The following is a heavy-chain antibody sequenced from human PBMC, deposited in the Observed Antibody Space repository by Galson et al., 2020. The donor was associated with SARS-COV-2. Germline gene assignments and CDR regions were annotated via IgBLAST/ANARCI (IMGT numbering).Heavy chain of an antibody. CDR1: GGSISSFY. J-gene: IGHJ6*02. CDR2: IYKSGST. D-gene: IGHD1-1*01. Sequence: PSETLSLTCSVTGGSISSFYWSWIRRPPGKGLEWIGYIYKSGSTSYNLSLKSRVTISVDTSKNQVSLKLSSVTAADTAVYYCGRDLGLTTNGGRGMDVWGQGTTVTVS. CDR3: GRDLGLTTNGGRGMDV. V-gene: IGHV4-59*01.